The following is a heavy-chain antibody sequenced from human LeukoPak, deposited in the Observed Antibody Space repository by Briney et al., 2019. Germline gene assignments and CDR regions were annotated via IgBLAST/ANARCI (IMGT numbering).Heavy chain of an antibody. V-gene: IGHV4-34*01. CDR3: ARGSSWGYVWGSYRRPLFFDY. Sequence: SETLSLTCAVYGGSFSGYYWSWIRHPPGKGLEWIGEINHSGSTNYNPSLKSRVTISVDTSKNQFSLKLSSVTAADTAVYYCARGSSWGYVWGSYRRPLFFDYWGQGTLVTVSS. CDR2: INHSGST. D-gene: IGHD3-16*02. J-gene: IGHJ4*02. CDR1: GGSFSGYY.